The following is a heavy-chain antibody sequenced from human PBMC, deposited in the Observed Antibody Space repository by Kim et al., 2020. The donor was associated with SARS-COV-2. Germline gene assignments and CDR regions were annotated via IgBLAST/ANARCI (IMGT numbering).Heavy chain of an antibody. V-gene: IGHV3-23*01. CDR3: VKGLRYFDY. Sequence: GGSLRLSCVASGFDFSYYAMTWVRQAPGKGLEWVSTIHARGTHYADSVEGRFIISRDDSKNNLFLQMDSLRAEDTDEYYCVKGLRYFDYWGPGSLVTVS. CDR2: IHARGT. D-gene: IGHD3-10*01. CDR1: GFDFSYYA. J-gene: IGHJ4*02.